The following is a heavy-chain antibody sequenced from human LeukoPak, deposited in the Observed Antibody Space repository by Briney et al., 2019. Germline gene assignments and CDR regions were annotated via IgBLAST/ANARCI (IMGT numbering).Heavy chain of an antibody. CDR2: INPSGGST. D-gene: IGHD2-2*01. Sequence: ASVKVSCKASGYTFTSYYMHWVRQAPGQGLEWMGIINPSGGSTSYAQKFQGRVTMTRDTSTSTVYMELSSLRSDDTAVYYCARGGVVVVPAAMTNWFDPWGQGTLVTVSS. CDR3: ARGGVVVVPAAMTNWFDP. V-gene: IGHV1-46*01. CDR1: GYTFTSYY. J-gene: IGHJ5*02.